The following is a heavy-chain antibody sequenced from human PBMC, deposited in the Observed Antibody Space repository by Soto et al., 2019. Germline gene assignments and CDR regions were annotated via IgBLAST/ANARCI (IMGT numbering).Heavy chain of an antibody. CDR3: ARERPDGTRLDP. V-gene: IGHV4-30-4*01. CDR2: IYYSGNT. Sequence: QVQLQESGPGLVKPSQTLSLTCTVSGGSISSGDYYWSWIRQPPGKGLEWIGYIYYSGNTYYSPSLKSRVTISVDTSKNQFSLKLSSVTAADTAVYYCARERPDGTRLDPWCQGTLVTVSS. J-gene: IGHJ5*02. CDR1: GGSISSGDYY. D-gene: IGHD2-2*01.